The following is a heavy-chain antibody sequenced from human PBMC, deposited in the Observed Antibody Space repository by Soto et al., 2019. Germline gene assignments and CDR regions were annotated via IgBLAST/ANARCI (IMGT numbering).Heavy chain of an antibody. J-gene: IGHJ3*02. D-gene: IGHD3-10*01. CDR1: GFTFSSYG. V-gene: IGHV3-30*18. Sequence: GGSLRLSCVASGFTFSSYGMHWVRQAPGKGLEWVAVISYDGSNKYYADSVKGRFTISRDNSKNTLYLQMNSLRAEDTAVYYCAKGGGSTDAFDIWGQGTMVTVSS. CDR2: ISYDGSNK. CDR3: AKGGGSTDAFDI.